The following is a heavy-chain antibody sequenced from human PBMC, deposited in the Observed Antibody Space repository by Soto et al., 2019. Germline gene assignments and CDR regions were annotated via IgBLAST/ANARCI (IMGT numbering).Heavy chain of an antibody. V-gene: IGHV3-30-3*01. CDR1: EFTFSSYA. CDR2: ISYDGGHK. D-gene: IGHD4-4*01. Sequence: QVQLVESGGGVVHPERSLRLSCSASEFTFSSYAMHWVRQAPGKGLEWVAGISYDGGHKFYGYSVRGRFTISRDSSKTMGCREMNSLRPEATAAYYCARVITDYSNPRGPFVFYGMDVRGQGTTVTVSS. CDR3: ARVITDYSNPRGPFVFYGMDV. J-gene: IGHJ6*02.